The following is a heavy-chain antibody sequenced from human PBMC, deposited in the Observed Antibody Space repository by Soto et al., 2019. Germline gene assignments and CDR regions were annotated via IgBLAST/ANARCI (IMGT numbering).Heavy chain of an antibody. D-gene: IGHD2-2*01. Sequence: ASVKVSCKASGYTFTGYYMHWVRQAPGQGLEWMGWINPNSGGTNYAQKIQGWVTMTRDTSISTAYMELSRLRSDDTAVYYCARGYCSSTSCPFDPWGQGTLVTVSS. V-gene: IGHV1-2*04. J-gene: IGHJ5*02. CDR3: ARGYCSSTSCPFDP. CDR1: GYTFTGYY. CDR2: INPNSGGT.